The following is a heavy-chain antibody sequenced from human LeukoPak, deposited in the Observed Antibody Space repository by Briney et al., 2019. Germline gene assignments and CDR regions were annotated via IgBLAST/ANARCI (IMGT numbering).Heavy chain of an antibody. CDR3: ARSCGGDCYTHWDYMDV. V-gene: IGHV1-69*06. D-gene: IGHD2-21*02. Sequence: GASVKLSFKASGGTFSSYAISCVRHAPGQWLEWMGGTIPIFGTANYSQKFQGRVTITADKSTSTAYMELSSLRSEDTAVYYCARSCGGDCYTHWDYMDVWGKGTTVTVSS. J-gene: IGHJ6*03. CDR1: GGTFSSYA. CDR2: TIPIFGTA.